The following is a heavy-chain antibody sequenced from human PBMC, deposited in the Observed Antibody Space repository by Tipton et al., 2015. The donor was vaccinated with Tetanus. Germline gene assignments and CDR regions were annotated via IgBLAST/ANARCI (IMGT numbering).Heavy chain of an antibody. CDR3: VRDGGSSGWLAY. V-gene: IGHV3-53*01. Sequence: TWVRQHPGKGLEWVSVMYSGGDTYYVDSVKGRFSISRDNAKNTLYLQMNSLRVEGTAVYYCVRDGGSSGWLAYWGQGTLVAVSS. J-gene: IGHJ4*02. CDR2: MYSGGDT. D-gene: IGHD6-19*01.